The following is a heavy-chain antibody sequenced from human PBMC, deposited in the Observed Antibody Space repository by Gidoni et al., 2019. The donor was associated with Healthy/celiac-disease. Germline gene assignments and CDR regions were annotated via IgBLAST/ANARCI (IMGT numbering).Heavy chain of an antibody. D-gene: IGHD1-26*01. CDR3: ARHIISRWEPTRGGSPSAFDI. Sequence: QLQLQESGPGLVKPSETLSLTCTVSGGSISSSSYYWGWIRQPPGKGLEWIGSIYYSGSTYYNPSLKSRVTISVDTSKNQFSLKLSSVTAADTAVYYCARHIISRWEPTRGGSPSAFDIWGQGTMVTVSS. CDR1: GGSISSSSYY. J-gene: IGHJ3*02. V-gene: IGHV4-39*01. CDR2: IYYSGST.